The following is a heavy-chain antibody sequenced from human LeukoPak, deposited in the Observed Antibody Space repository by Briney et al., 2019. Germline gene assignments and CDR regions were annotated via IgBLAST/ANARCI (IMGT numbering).Heavy chain of an antibody. D-gene: IGHD6-13*01. V-gene: IGHV1-24*01. CDR2: FDPEDGET. CDR3: ATDLFIAPAGPSHY. CDR1: GYTLTELS. J-gene: IGHJ4*02. Sequence: ASVKVSRKVSGYTLTELSMHWVRQAPGKGLEWMGGFDPEDGETIYAQKFQGRVTMTEDTSTDTAYMELSSLGSEDTAVYYCATDLFIAPAGPSHYWGQGTLVTVSS.